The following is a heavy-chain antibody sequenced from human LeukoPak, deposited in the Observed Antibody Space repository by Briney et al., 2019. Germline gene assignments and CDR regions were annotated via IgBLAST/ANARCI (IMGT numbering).Heavy chain of an antibody. V-gene: IGHV3-23*01. J-gene: IGHJ4*02. D-gene: IGHD3-16*02. Sequence: GVLRLSCAASGFTFSSYAMSWVRQAPGKGLEWVSATSGSGGSTYYADSVKGRFTISRDNSKNTLYLQMNSLRAEDTAVYYCAKSAPYYDYVWGSYRDLYYFDYWGQGTLVTVSS. CDR2: TSGSGGST. CDR1: GFTFSSYA. CDR3: AKSAPYYDYVWGSYRDLYYFDY.